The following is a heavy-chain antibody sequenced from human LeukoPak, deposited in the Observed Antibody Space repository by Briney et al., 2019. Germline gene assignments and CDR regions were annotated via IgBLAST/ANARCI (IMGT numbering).Heavy chain of an antibody. CDR2: TYYSGTT. V-gene: IGHV4-59*08. J-gene: IGHJ5*02. D-gene: IGHD5-18*01. CDR1: GGSISGYY. Sequence: SETLSLTCTVSGGSISGYYWSWIRQPPGKGLEWIGYTYYSGTTNYNPSLKSRVTISVDTSKHQFSLKLRSVTAADTAVYYCARHVGYGNNWFDPWGQGTPVTVSS. CDR3: ARHVGYGNNWFDP.